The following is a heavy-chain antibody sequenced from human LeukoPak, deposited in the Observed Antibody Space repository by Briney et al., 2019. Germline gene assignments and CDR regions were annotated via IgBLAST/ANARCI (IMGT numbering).Heavy chain of an antibody. CDR1: GGSISSSNW. V-gene: IGHV4-4*02. CDR3: ARDLPPGYCSSTSCYGGEFDP. Sequence: SGTLSLACAVSGGSISSSNWWSWVRQPPGKGLEWIGEIYHSGSTNYNPSLKSRVTISVDKSKNQFSLKLSSVTAADTAVYYCARDLPPGYCSSTSCYGGEFDPWGQGTLVTVSS. J-gene: IGHJ5*02. CDR2: IYHSGST. D-gene: IGHD2-2*01.